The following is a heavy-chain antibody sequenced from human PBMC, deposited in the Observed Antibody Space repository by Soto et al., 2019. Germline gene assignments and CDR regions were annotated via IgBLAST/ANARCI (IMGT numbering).Heavy chain of an antibody. Sequence: SETLSLTCAVSGGSISSSNLWSWVRPPPGKGLEWIGEIYHSGSTNYNPSLKSRVTISVDTSKNQFSLKLNSVTAADTAVYYCARDLWGYCGTDCYPLDVWGQGTTVTVSS. CDR1: GGSISSSNL. J-gene: IGHJ6*02. V-gene: IGHV4-4*02. D-gene: IGHD2-21*02. CDR2: IYHSGST. CDR3: ARDLWGYCGTDCYPLDV.